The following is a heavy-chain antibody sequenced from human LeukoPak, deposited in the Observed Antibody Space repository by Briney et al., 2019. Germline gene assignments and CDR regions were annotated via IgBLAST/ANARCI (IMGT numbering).Heavy chain of an antibody. Sequence: GGSLRLSCAASGFTFSSYWMSWVRQAPGKGLEWVANIKQDGSEKYYADSVKGRFTISRDNSKNTLYLQMNSLRAEDTAVYYCAKVGDDIVVVVDPDYWGQGTLVTVSS. CDR1: GFTFSSYW. CDR2: IKQDGSEK. D-gene: IGHD2-15*01. CDR3: AKVGDDIVVVVDPDY. J-gene: IGHJ4*02. V-gene: IGHV3-7*03.